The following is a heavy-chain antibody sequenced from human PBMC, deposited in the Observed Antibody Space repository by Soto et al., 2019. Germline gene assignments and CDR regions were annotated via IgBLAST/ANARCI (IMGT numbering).Heavy chain of an antibody. CDR3: ARSADDTSSGYDYEY. CDR1: GYTFSRHG. CDR2: SGNK. Sequence: QVQLVQSGAEVKKPGASVTVSCKASGYTFSRHGISWVRQAPGQGLEWMAWSGNKNYTKKFQRKLTLTTNPSTRTAYMELRSLRSDDTDVYYCARSADDTSSGYDYEYLGQGTLVTVSS. V-gene: IGHV1-18*04. D-gene: IGHD5-12*01. J-gene: IGHJ4*02.